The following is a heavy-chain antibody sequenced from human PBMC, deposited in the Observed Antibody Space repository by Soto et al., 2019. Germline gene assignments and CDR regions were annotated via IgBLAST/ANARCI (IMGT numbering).Heavy chain of an antibody. CDR3: ARDPLGRGSGWYNQLRSQPPFDY. J-gene: IGHJ4*02. Sequence: GASVKVSCKASGYTFTSYAMHWVRQAPGQRLEWMGWINAGNGNTKYSQKFQGRVTITRGTSASTAYMELSSLRSEDTAVYYCARDPLGRGSGWYNQLRSQPPFDYWGQGTLVTVSS. V-gene: IGHV1-3*01. D-gene: IGHD6-19*01. CDR2: INAGNGNT. CDR1: GYTFTSYA.